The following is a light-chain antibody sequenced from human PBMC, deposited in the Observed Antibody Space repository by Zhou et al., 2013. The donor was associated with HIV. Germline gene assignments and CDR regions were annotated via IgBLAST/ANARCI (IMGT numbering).Light chain of an antibody. J-gene: IGKJ1*01. Sequence: DIQMTQSPSSLSVSVGDSVTITCRASQGITNSLAWYQQKPGKAPKLLIYTASILLSGVPSRFSGMGSGTDFSLTISSLQPEDVATYYCQKYNSAPRTFGQGTKVEIK. CDR3: QKYNSAPRT. CDR2: TAS. V-gene: IGKV1-27*01. CDR1: QGITNS.